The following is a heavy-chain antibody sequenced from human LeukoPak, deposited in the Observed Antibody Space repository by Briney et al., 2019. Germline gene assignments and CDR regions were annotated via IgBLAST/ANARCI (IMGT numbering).Heavy chain of an antibody. Sequence: GASVKVSCKASGYTFTSYYMHWVRQAPGQGLEWMGIINPSGGSTSYAQKFQGRVTMTRDMSTSTVYMELSSLRSEDTAVYYCARDGEMATITGDPDYYYYYMDVWGKGTTVTVSS. CDR1: GYTFTSYY. J-gene: IGHJ6*03. V-gene: IGHV1-46*01. CDR2: INPSGGST. CDR3: ARDGEMATITGDPDYYYYYMDV. D-gene: IGHD5-24*01.